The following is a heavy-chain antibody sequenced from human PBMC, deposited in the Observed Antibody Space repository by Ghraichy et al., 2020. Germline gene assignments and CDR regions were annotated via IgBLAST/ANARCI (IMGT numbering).Heavy chain of an antibody. Sequence: SETLSLTCAVYGGSFSGYYWSWIRQPPGKGLEWIGEINHSGSTNYNPSLKSRVTISVDTSKNQFSLKLSSVTAADTAVYYCARGGRDIRWNYGGSSETRPARVFPYYYYGMDVWGQGTTVTVSS. D-gene: IGHD4-23*01. CDR2: INHSGST. CDR1: GGSFSGYY. J-gene: IGHJ6*02. V-gene: IGHV4-34*01. CDR3: ARGGRDIRWNYGGSSETRPARVFPYYYYGMDV.